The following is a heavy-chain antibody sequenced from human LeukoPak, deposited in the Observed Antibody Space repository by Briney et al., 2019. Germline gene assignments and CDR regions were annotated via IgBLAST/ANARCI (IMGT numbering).Heavy chain of an antibody. V-gene: IGHV3-23*01. Sequence: AGGSLRLYCAASEITFSSYAMSWVRQAPGKGLEWVSSISASGSLTYYADSVKGRFTISRDNSKSILFLQMNSLTVEDTAVYFWAKGWFGETLHGPHNYWGQGPLVTVSS. CDR3: AKGWFGETLHGPHNY. CDR2: ISASGSLT. CDR1: EITFSSYA. D-gene: IGHD3-10*01. J-gene: IGHJ4*02.